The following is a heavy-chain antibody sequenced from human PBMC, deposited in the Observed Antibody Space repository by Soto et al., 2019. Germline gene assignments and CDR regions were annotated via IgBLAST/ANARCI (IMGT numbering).Heavy chain of an antibody. CDR2: IYYSGST. CDR1: GGSISSGGYY. Sequence: ASETLSLTCTVSGGSISSGGYYCSLIRQHPGKGLEWIVYIYYSGSTYYHPSLKSRVTISVDTSKNQFSLKLSSVTAADTAVYYCARVEGQQLVDYYYYYGMDVWGQGTTVTVSS. V-gene: IGHV4-31*03. J-gene: IGHJ6*02. D-gene: IGHD6-13*01. CDR3: ARVEGQQLVDYYYYYGMDV.